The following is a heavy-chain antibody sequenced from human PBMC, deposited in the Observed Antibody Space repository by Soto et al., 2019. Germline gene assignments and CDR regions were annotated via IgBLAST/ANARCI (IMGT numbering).Heavy chain of an antibody. Sequence: QVTLKESGPVLVKPTETLTLTCTVSGFSLSNARMGVSWIRQPPGTALEWLAHIFSNDEKSYSTSLKSRLTISKYTSKSQVVLTMTNMEPVDTATYYCALVVSTTYCYYGMAVWGQGTTVTVSS. CDR2: IFSNDEK. CDR3: ALVVSTTYCYYGMAV. D-gene: IGHD3-22*01. J-gene: IGHJ6*02. CDR1: GFSLSNARMG. V-gene: IGHV2-26*01.